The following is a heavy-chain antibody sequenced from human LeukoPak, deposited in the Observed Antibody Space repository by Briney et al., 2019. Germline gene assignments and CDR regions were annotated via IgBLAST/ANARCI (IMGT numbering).Heavy chain of an antibody. Sequence: GESLKISCKCSGYSFTSYWIGWVRQMPGKGLEWMGIIYPGDSDTRYSPSFQGQVTISADKSISTAYLQWSSLKASDTDLNYCARRGSQYSSSFGQTNYHFYYWGQGTLVTVSS. CDR1: GYSFTSYW. J-gene: IGHJ4*02. CDR3: ARRGSQYSSSFGQTNYHFYY. D-gene: IGHD6-6*01. CDR2: IYPGDSDT. V-gene: IGHV5-51*01.